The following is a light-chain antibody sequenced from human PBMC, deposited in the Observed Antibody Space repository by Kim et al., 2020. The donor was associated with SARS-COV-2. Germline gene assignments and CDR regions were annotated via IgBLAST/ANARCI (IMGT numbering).Light chain of an antibody. J-gene: IGLJ1*01. Sequence: QSALTQPRSVSGSPGQSVTISCTGTSDDVGAYNYVSWYQHHPGKAPKVIIYEVTERPSGVPDRFAGSKSGSTASLTISGLQPEDEADYYCCSYAGRYTYVFGSGYKVTVL. CDR2: EVT. CDR1: SDDVGAYNY. CDR3: CSYAGRYTYV. V-gene: IGLV2-11*01.